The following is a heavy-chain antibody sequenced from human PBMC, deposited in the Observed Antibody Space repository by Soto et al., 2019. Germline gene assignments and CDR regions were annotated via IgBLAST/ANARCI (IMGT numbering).Heavy chain of an antibody. CDR2: IIPIFGTA. CDR3: ARNYVDWFDP. J-gene: IGHJ5*02. D-gene: IGHD1-7*01. CDR1: GGTFSSYA. V-gene: IGHV1-69*13. Sequence: SVKVSCKASGGTFSSYAISWVRQAPGQGLEWMGGIIPIFGTANYAQKFQGRVTITADESTSTAYMELSSLRSEGTAVYYCARNYVDWFDPWGQGTLVTVSS.